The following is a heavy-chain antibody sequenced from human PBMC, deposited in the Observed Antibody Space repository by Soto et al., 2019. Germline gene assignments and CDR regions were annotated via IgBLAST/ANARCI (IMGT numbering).Heavy chain of an antibody. V-gene: IGHV3-48*03. CDR2: ISSGGSTV. D-gene: IGHD2-2*01. Sequence: SLRLSWVPSRFTLATYELSYVRQAQGEALEGFSYISSGGSTVYYADSEKGRVTISRHNTRNSLYLQMTSLRDEDSALSYFVRYCSTTRCNGVATITLDYWGQGTLVTVSS. J-gene: IGHJ4*02. CDR3: VRYCSTTRCNGVATITLDY. CDR1: RFTLATYE.